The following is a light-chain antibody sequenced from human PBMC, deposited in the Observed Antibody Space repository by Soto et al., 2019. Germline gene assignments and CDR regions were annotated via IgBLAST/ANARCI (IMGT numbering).Light chain of an antibody. V-gene: IGKV3-11*01. CDR2: DAS. CDR3: QQRSNWPPWT. J-gene: IGKJ1*01. Sequence: LSPGERATLSCRASQSVSSYLAWYQQKPGQAPRLLIYDASNRATGIPARFSVSGSGTDFTLTISSLEPEDFAVYYCQQRSNWPPWTFGQGTKVEIK. CDR1: QSVSSY.